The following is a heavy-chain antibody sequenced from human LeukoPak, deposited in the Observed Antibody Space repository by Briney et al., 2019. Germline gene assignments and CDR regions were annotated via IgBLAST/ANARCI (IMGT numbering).Heavy chain of an antibody. CDR3: AKVKIRYCSSTSCYTVDY. CDR2: IRYDGSNK. Sequence: GGSLRLSCAASGFTFSSYGMHWVRQAPGKGLEWVAFIRYDGSNKYYADSVKGRFTISRDNSKNTLYLQMNSLRAEDTAVYYCAKVKIRYCSSTSCYTVDYWGQGTLVTVSP. V-gene: IGHV3-30*02. CDR1: GFTFSSYG. D-gene: IGHD2-2*02. J-gene: IGHJ4*02.